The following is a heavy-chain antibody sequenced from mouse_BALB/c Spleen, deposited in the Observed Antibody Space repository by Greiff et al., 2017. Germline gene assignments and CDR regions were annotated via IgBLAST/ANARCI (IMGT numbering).Heavy chain of an antibody. J-gene: IGHJ2*01. CDR2: IYPYNGGT. V-gene: IGHV1S29*02. CDR3: ASYGSSYFDY. CDR1: GYTFTDYN. D-gene: IGHD2-2*01. Sequence: VQLKESGPELVKPGASVKISCKASGYTFTDYNMHWVKQSHGKSLEWIGYIYPYNGGTGYNQKFKGKATLTADKSSSTAYMQLSSLTSVDSAVYFCASYGSSYFDYWGQGTTLTVSS.